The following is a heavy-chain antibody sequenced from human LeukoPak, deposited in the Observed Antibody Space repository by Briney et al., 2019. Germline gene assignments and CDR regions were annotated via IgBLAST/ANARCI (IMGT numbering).Heavy chain of an antibody. Sequence: GGSLRLSCAASGFTFSSYSMNWVRQSPGEGLEWVSYISYSSTTIYYADSVKSRFTISRDNAKNSLYLQMNSLRAEDTAVYYCARLTNDGYWGQGTLVTVSS. J-gene: IGHJ4*02. V-gene: IGHV3-48*01. CDR1: GFTFSSYS. CDR2: ISYSSTTI. CDR3: ARLTNDGY. D-gene: IGHD1-1*01.